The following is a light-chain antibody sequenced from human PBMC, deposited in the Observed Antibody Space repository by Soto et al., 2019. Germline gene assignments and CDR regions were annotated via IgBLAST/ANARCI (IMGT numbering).Light chain of an antibody. CDR3: SSYTTSNTVV. CDR1: SSDVGAYNF. J-gene: IGLJ3*02. V-gene: IGLV2-14*01. CDR2: EVS. Sequence: QSALTQPASVSGSPGQSITISCTGTSSDVGAYNFVSWYQQHPGKAPKLIIHEVSNRPSGISNRFSGAKSGNTASLTISGLPAEDEGDYYCSSYTTSNTVVFGGGTKLTVL.